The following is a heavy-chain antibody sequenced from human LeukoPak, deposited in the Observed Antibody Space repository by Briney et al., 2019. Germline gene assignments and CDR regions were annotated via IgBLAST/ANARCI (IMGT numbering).Heavy chain of an antibody. CDR3: AKVTYGSGTYGAFDS. V-gene: IGHV3-23*01. CDR2: ISGSGDNT. J-gene: IGHJ4*02. D-gene: IGHD3-10*01. Sequence: GGSLRLSCAASGFTFSSYAMSWVRQAPEKGLEWVAGISGSGDNTYYADSVKGRFTISRDNSKNTLYLQMNSLRAEDTAVYYCAKVTYGSGTYGAFDSWGQGTLVTVSS. CDR1: GFTFSSYA.